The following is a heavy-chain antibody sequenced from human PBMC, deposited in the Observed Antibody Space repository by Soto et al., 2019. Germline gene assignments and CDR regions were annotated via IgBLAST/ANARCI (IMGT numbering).Heavy chain of an antibody. D-gene: IGHD2-15*01. CDR3: ARPYCCSGSCYPHYFYY. V-gene: IGHV5-51*01. J-gene: IGHJ4*01. CDR1: GYSFTSYW. Sequence: GESLKXSCKGSGYSFTSYWIGWVRQMPGKGLEWMGIIYPGDSDTRYSPSFQGQVTISADKSISTAYLQWSSLKASDTAMYYCARPYCCSGSCYPHYFYYWGQATLVTVSS. CDR2: IYPGDSDT.